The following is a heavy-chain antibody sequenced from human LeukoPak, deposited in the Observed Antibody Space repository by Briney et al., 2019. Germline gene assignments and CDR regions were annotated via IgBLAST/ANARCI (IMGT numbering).Heavy chain of an antibody. J-gene: IGHJ6*02. CDR2: INWNGGST. V-gene: IGHV3-20*04. Sequence: GGSLRLSCAASGFTFDDYGMSWVRQAPGKGLEWVSGINWNGGSTGYADSVKGRFTTSRDNAKNSLYLQMDSLRAEDTALYYCARGTGYDYYYGMDVWGQGTTVTVSS. CDR1: GFTFDDYG. CDR3: ARGTGYDYYYGMDV. D-gene: IGHD3-9*01.